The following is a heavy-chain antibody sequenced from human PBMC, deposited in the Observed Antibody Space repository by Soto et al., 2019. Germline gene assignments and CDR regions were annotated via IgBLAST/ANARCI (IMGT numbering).Heavy chain of an antibody. Sequence: QVQLVESGGGVVQPGRSLRLSCAASGFTFSSYGMHWVRQAPGKGLEWVAVIRYDGSNKYYADSVKGRFTISRDNSKNKLNLEMNSRRAEDTAVYYCARGWKATMVRGVIGGDWFDPWGQGTLVTVSS. V-gene: IGHV3-33*01. J-gene: IGHJ5*02. CDR2: IRYDGSNK. D-gene: IGHD3-10*01. CDR3: ARGWKATMVRGVIGGDWFDP. CDR1: GFTFSSYG.